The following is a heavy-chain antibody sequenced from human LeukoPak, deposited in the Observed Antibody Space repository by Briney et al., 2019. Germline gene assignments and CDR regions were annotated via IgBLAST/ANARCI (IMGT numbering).Heavy chain of an antibody. J-gene: IGHJ6*03. Sequence: SETLSLTCTVSGGSISSYYWSWIRQPAGKGLEWIGRIYTSGSTNYNPSLKSRVTISVDKSKNQFSLKLSSVTAADTAVYYCARVVVVPAAPEDGYMDVWGKGTTVTASS. CDR2: IYTSGST. D-gene: IGHD2-2*01. CDR1: GGSISSYY. CDR3: ARVVVVPAAPEDGYMDV. V-gene: IGHV4-4*07.